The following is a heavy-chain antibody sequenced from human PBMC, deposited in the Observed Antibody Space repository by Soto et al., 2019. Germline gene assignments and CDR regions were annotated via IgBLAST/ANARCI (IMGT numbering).Heavy chain of an antibody. V-gene: IGHV3-23*01. D-gene: IGHD2-2*01. CDR1: GFKFSNFA. CDR2: INGGGGHT. J-gene: IGHJ4*02. Sequence: EVQLLQSGGGLVQPGGSLRLSCAASGFKFSNFAMRWIRQAPGKGLEWVSGINGGGGHTDYADSVKGRYSSSRDNSKNTLYLQMSSLRAEDTAVYYCAKAHWVYCSTWFFFDHWGQGTLVTVSS. CDR3: AKAHWVYCSTWFFFDH.